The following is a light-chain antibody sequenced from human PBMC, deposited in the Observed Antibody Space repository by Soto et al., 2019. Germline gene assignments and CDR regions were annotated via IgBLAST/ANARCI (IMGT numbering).Light chain of an antibody. CDR3: KQYNEWPET. Sequence: EIVMTQSPATLSVSPGERATLSCRASHSVRSSLAWYQQKPGQAPRLLIHGASTRATGIPGRFSGSGSGTEFTLIISSLQSEDFAVYYCKQYNEWPETFGHGTRVEIK. J-gene: IGKJ1*01. CDR2: GAS. V-gene: IGKV3-15*01. CDR1: HSVRSS.